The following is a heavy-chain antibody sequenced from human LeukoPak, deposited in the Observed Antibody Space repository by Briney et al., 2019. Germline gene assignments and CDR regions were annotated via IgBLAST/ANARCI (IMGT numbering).Heavy chain of an antibody. CDR3: ARGEIGVYYVAN. CDR2: ISVDASGT. J-gene: IGHJ4*02. Sequence: GGSLRLSCAASGFTFTNYWMHWLRQAPGKGLVWVSRISVDASGTKYAESVRGRFTISRDNAKNILYLQMNSLSAEDTAIYYCARGEIGVYYVANWGQGTLVTASS. D-gene: IGHD3-10*02. V-gene: IGHV3-74*01. CDR1: GFTFTNYW.